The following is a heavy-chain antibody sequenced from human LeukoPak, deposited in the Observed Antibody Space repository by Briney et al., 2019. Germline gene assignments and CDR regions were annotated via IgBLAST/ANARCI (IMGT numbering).Heavy chain of an antibody. D-gene: IGHD3-3*01. Sequence: GGSLRLSCAASGFTVSSNYMSWVRQAPGKGLEWVSVIYSGGSTYYADSVKGRFTISRDNSKNTLYLQMNSLRAEDTAVYYCAKDLGRRFLEWSPLDYWGQGTLVTVSS. CDR2: IYSGGST. J-gene: IGHJ4*02. CDR3: AKDLGRRFLEWSPLDY. CDR1: GFTVSSNY. V-gene: IGHV3-66*01.